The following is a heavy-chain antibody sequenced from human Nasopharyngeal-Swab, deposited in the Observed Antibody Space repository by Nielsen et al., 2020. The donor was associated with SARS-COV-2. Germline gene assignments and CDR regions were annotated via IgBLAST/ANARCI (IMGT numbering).Heavy chain of an antibody. V-gene: IGHV3-73*01. Sequence: GGSLRLSCAGSGFIFGDCAIHWVRQSSAKGLEWVAHIDKKANNYATEYAASVKGRSTISRDDSSNMAYLQMNRLNTEDTAVYYCTRDNGTYNWFDPWGQGALVTVSS. CDR3: TRDNGTYNWFDP. CDR1: GFIFGDCA. D-gene: IGHD3-10*01. J-gene: IGHJ5*02. CDR2: IDKKANNYAT.